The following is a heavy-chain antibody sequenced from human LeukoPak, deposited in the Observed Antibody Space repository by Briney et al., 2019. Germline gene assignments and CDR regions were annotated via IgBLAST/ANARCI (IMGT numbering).Heavy chain of an antibody. CDR3: AKSSGWFLDY. CDR2: ISSSSSYT. J-gene: IGHJ4*02. V-gene: IGHV3-11*06. CDR1: GFTFSDYY. D-gene: IGHD6-19*01. Sequence: GGSLRLSCAASGFTFSDYYMSWIRQAPGKGLEWVSYISSSSSYTNYADSVKGRFTISRGNAKNSLYLQMNSLRDEDTAVYYCAKSSGWFLDYWGQGTLVTVSS.